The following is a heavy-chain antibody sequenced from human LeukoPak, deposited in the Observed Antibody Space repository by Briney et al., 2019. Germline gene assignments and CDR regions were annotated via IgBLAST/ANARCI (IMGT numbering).Heavy chain of an antibody. V-gene: IGHV5-51*01. Sequence: GESLKISCKGSGYSFTSYWIGWVRQMPGKGLEWMGIIYPGDSDTRYSPSFQGQVTISADKSISTAYLQWSSLKASDTAMYYCARLAGSSSWTKDYYYGMDVWGQGTTVTVSS. CDR2: IYPGDSDT. CDR3: ARLAGSSSWTKDYYYGMDV. CDR1: GYSFTSYW. D-gene: IGHD6-6*01. J-gene: IGHJ6*02.